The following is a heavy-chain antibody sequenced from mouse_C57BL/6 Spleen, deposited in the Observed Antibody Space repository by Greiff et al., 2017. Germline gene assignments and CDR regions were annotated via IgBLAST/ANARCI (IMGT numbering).Heavy chain of an antibody. CDR2: IYPSDSET. J-gene: IGHJ3*01. D-gene: IGHD4-1*01. V-gene: IGHV1-61*01. Sequence: QVQLKQPGAELVRPGSSVKLSCKASGYTFTSYWMDWVKQRPGQGLEWIGNIYPSDSETHYNQKFKDKATLTVDKSSSTAYMQLSSLTSEDSAVYYCARSLGRAWFAYWGQGTLVTVSA. CDR3: ARSLGRAWFAY. CDR1: GYTFTSYW.